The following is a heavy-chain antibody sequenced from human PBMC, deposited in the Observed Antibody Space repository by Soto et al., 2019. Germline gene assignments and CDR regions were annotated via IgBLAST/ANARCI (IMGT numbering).Heavy chain of an antibody. CDR1: GFTFSTYA. CDR3: ASDGGSY. Sequence: QVQLVESGGGVVQPGRSLRLSCAASGFTFSTYAMHWVRRTPGKGLEWVAVISYDGDHKYYADSVKGRFTISRDNSMHTLDQQMNILRADDTALYYCASDGGSYWGQGTLVTVSS. J-gene: IGHJ4*02. CDR2: ISYDGDHK. D-gene: IGHD3-16*01. V-gene: IGHV3-30-3*01.